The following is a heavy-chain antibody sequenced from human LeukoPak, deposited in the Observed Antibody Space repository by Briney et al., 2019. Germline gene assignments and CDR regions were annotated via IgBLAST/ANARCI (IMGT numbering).Heavy chain of an antibody. D-gene: IGHD2-15*01. CDR3: AREVVVAAIPVLDV. J-gene: IGHJ6*02. CDR1: EFTFSNYW. Sequence: GGSLRLSCEASEFTFSNYWMSWVRQAPGKGLEWVANVKQDGSEKYYVDSVKGHFTISRDKSKNTLYLQMNSLRAEDTAVYYCAREVVVAAIPVLDVWGQGTTVTVSS. CDR2: VKQDGSEK. V-gene: IGHV3-7*01.